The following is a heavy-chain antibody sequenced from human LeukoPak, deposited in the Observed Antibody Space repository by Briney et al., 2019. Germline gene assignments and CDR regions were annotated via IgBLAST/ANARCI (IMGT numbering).Heavy chain of an antibody. Sequence: ASVKVSCKASGYTFTSYDINWVRQATGQGLEWMGWMNPNSGNTGYAQKFQGRVTMTRNTSISTDYMELSSLRSEDTAVYYCARSLRITMVRGVIGFGYWGQGTLVTVSS. V-gene: IGHV1-8*01. CDR3: ARSLRITMVRGVIGFGY. CDR1: GYTFTSYD. CDR2: MNPNSGNT. J-gene: IGHJ4*02. D-gene: IGHD3-10*01.